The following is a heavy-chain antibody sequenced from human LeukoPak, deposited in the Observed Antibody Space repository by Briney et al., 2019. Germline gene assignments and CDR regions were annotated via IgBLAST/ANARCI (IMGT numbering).Heavy chain of an antibody. J-gene: IGHJ3*02. CDR2: IYYTGIT. D-gene: IGHD3-22*01. Sequence: SETLSLTCSVSNDSISNYYWTWIRQPPGKGLEWIGYIYYTGITNYNPSLKSRVTISVDTSKNQFSLKLSSVTAADTAVYFCARGPYSYDSSGAFDIWGQGTMVTVSS. CDR3: ARGPYSYDSSGAFDI. CDR1: NDSISNYY. V-gene: IGHV4-59*08.